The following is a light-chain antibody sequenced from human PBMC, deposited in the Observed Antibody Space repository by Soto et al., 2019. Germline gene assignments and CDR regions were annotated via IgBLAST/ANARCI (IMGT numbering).Light chain of an antibody. CDR3: QQYNSWPRT. Sequence: DIVMTQSPATLSVSPGERATLSCRASQSVNSKLAWYQQKPGQAPRLIIYDASIRATGIPARFSGSASGTEFTLTISSLQSEDFAVYYCQQYNSWPRTFGQGTKVDIK. J-gene: IGKJ1*01. V-gene: IGKV3-15*01. CDR2: DAS. CDR1: QSVNSK.